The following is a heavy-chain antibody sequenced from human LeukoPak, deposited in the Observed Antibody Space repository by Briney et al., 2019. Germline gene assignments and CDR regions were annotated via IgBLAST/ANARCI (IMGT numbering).Heavy chain of an antibody. Sequence: GGSLRLSCAASGFTFSSYAMRWVRQAPGKGLEWVSAISGSGGSTYYADSVKGRFTIPRDNSKNTLYLQMNRLRAEDTAVYYCAKDQQYQLLYGNLDYWGQGTLVTVSS. CDR3: AKDQQYQLLYGNLDY. J-gene: IGHJ4*02. D-gene: IGHD2-2*02. CDR1: GFTFSSYA. CDR2: ISGSGGST. V-gene: IGHV3-23*01.